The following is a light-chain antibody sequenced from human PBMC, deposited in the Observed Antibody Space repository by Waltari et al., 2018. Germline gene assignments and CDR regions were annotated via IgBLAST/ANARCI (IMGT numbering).Light chain of an antibody. Sequence: QSALTQPASVSGSPGQSITISCTGTSSDVGGYNLVSWYQQHPGEVPKLMIYEVTKRPSGIFNRFSASKSGNTASLTISGLQAEDEADYYCCSFAGSTTVIFGGGTRLTVL. CDR1: SSDVGGYNL. CDR2: EVT. V-gene: IGLV2-23*02. J-gene: IGLJ2*01. CDR3: CSFAGSTTVI.